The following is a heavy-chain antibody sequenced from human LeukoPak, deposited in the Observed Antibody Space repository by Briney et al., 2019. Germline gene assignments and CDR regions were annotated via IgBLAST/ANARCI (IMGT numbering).Heavy chain of an antibody. CDR1: GYTFTDYG. CDR2: TSGYNGNT. J-gene: IGHJ3*02. D-gene: IGHD3-16*02. V-gene: IGHV1-18*01. Sequence: ASVKVSCKASGYTFTDYGISWVRQAPGQGLEWMGWTSGYNGNTNPAQNLQGRVTLTTDTSSRTAYMEVTSLTSDDTATYYCARGGILASFDIWGQGTLVTVSS. CDR3: ARGGILASFDI.